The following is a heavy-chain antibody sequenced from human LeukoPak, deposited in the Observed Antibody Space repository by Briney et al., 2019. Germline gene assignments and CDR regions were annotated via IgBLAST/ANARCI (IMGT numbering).Heavy chain of an antibody. J-gene: IGHJ6*02. CDR1: GGTFSNYP. V-gene: IGHV1-18*01. D-gene: IGHD2-2*02. CDR2: ISAYNGNT. CDR3: ASALLGYCSSTSCYTDYYYGMDV. Sequence: ASVKVSCKASGGTFSNYPISWVRQAPGQGLEWMGWISAYNGNTNYAQKLQGRVTMTTDTSTSTAYMELRSLRSDDTAVYYCASALLGYCSSTSCYTDYYYGMDVWGQGTTVTVSS.